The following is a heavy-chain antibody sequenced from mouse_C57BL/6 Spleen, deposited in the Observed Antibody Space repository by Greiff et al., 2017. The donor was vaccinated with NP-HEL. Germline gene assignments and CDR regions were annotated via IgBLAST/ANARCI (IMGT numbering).Heavy chain of an antibody. Sequence: VKLVESGPELVKPGASVKISCKASGYAFSSSWMNWVKQRPGKGLEWIGRIYPGDGDTNYNGKFKGKATLTADKSSSTAYMQLSSLTSEDSAVYFCAKEGDYGSSSFAYWGQGTLVTVSA. CDR2: IYPGDGDT. V-gene: IGHV1-82*01. CDR3: AKEGDYGSSSFAY. D-gene: IGHD1-1*01. J-gene: IGHJ3*01. CDR1: GYAFSSSW.